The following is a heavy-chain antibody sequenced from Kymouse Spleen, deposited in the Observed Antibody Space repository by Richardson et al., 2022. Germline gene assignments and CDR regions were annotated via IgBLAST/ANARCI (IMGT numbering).Heavy chain of an antibody. CDR1: GFTFSSYG. Sequence: QVQLVESGGGVVQPGRSLRLSCAASGFTFSSYGMHWVRQAPGKGLEWVAVISYDGSNKYYADSVKGRFTISRDNSKNTLYLQMNSLRAEDTAVYYCAKDQGVVEWSYGMDVWGQGTTVTVSS. CDR3: AKDQGVVEWSYGMDV. CDR2: ISYDGSNK. J-gene: IGHJ6*02. D-gene: IGHD3-3*01. V-gene: IGHV3-30*18.